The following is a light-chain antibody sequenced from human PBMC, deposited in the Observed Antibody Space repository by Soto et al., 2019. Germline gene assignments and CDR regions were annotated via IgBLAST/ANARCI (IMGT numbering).Light chain of an antibody. CDR3: SSYTPTSTVV. Sequence: QSALTQPASVSGSPGQSITISCTGTSSDVGGYNYVSWYQHHPGKAPKLMIYDVTNRPSGVSNRFSGSKSGNTASLTISGVQSEDEASYYCSSYTPTSTVVFGGGTKVTVL. J-gene: IGLJ2*01. V-gene: IGLV2-14*03. CDR2: DVT. CDR1: SSDVGGYNY.